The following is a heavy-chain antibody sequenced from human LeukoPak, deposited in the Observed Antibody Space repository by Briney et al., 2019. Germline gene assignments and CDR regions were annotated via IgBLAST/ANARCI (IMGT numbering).Heavy chain of an antibody. V-gene: IGHV4-59*08. CDR2: IYYSGTT. J-gene: IGHJ4*02. D-gene: IGHD1-26*01. CDR1: GGSITSYY. CDR3: ASGSYSLSLFDY. Sequence: SETLSLTCTVSGGSITSYYWSWIRRPPGKGLEWIGNIYYSGTTKYNPSLKSRVTISVDTSKNQFSLKLSSVTAADTAVYYCASGSYSLSLFDYWGQGTLVTVSS.